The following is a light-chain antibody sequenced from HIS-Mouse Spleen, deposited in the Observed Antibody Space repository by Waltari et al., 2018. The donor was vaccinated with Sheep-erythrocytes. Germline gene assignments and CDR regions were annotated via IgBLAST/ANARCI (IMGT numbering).Light chain of an antibody. CDR3: YSTDSSGNHWV. Sequence: SYELTQPPSVSVSTGQTARITCSGHALPKKYAYWYQHKSGQAPVLVIYEDSKRPSGIPEGFSGSTSGTMATLTISGAQVEDEADYYCYSTDSSGNHWVFGGGTKLTVL. V-gene: IGLV3-10*01. J-gene: IGLJ3*02. CDR1: ALPKKY. CDR2: EDS.